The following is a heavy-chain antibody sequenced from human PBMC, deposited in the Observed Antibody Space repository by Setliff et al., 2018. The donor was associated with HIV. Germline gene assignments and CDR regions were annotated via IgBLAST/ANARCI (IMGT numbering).Heavy chain of an antibody. Sequence: ETLSLTCAVSNGSISSGSYYWSWIRQPAGKGLEWIGSIYYSGSTYYNPSLKSRVTISVDTSKNQFSLKLSSVTAADTAVYYCATVLMVYAIGGRYFQHWGQGTLVTVSS. CDR1: NGSISSGSYY. V-gene: IGHV4-39*01. CDR3: ATVLMVYAIGGRYFQH. D-gene: IGHD2-8*01. CDR2: IYYSGST. J-gene: IGHJ1*01.